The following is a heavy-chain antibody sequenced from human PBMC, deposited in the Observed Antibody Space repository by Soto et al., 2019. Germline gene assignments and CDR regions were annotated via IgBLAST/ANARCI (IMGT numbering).Heavy chain of an antibody. CDR3: ARGYDYDSGGYLSDY. J-gene: IGHJ4*02. V-gene: IGHV4-31*03. CDR1: GGSVSSNVSY. CDR2: IYYSGST. Sequence: PSETLSLTCSVSGGSVSSNVSYWTWIRQHPGKGPEWIGHIYYSGSTYYNPSLKSRVTISLDMSKNQFSLKLTSVSAADTAVYYCARGYDYDSGGYLSDYWGQGTLVTVSS. D-gene: IGHD3-22*01.